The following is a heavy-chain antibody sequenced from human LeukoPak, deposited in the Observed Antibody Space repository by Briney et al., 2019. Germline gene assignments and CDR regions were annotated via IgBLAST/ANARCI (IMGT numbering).Heavy chain of an antibody. V-gene: IGHV3-23*01. CDR3: AKLYGSSRNLDY. J-gene: IGHJ4*02. CDR2: ISASGGNT. CDR1: GFSFSSYA. D-gene: IGHD1-14*01. Sequence: GGSLILSCAASGFSFSSYAMSWVRQAPGKGLEWVSTISASGGNTYYADSVKGRFTISRDTSKNTLYLQMNSLRAEDTAVYYCAKLYGSSRNLDYWGQGTLVTASS.